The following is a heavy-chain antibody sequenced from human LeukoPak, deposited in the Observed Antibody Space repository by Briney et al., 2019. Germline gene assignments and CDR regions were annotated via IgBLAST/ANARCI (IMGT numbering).Heavy chain of an antibody. CDR2: INQDGSET. J-gene: IGHJ4*02. V-gene: IGHV3-7*04. Sequence: GGSLTLSCEASGFTFTNYWTGWVRPPPGKGLEWVANINQDGSETYLVDSVKCRFTISRANANHSMNLQRNSLRAEDTVVYDCAGAYYYDSENYYNPTSSFDYWGQGTLVTVAS. D-gene: IGHD3-10*01. CDR1: GFTFTNYW. CDR3: AGAYYYDSENYYNPTSSFDY.